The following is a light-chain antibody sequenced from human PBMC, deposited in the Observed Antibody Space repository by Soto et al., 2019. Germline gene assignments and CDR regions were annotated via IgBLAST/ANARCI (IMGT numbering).Light chain of an antibody. V-gene: IGLV1-40*01. CDR1: SSNIGAGYD. Sequence: QSVLTQPPSVSGAPGQRVTISCTGSSSNIGAGYDVHWYQQLPGTAPKLLIYGNSNRPSGVPDRFSGSKSGTSASLAITGLRAEYEPDYYCQSYDSSLSAWVFVGGTQLTVL. J-gene: IGLJ3*02. CDR2: GNS. CDR3: QSYDSSLSAWV.